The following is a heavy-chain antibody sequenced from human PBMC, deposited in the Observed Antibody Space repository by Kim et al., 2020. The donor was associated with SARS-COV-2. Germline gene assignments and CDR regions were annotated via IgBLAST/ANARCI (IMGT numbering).Heavy chain of an antibody. CDR3: ARYEYDYLWDIYRPLDY. D-gene: IGHD3-16*02. J-gene: IGHJ4*02. V-gene: IGHV3-74*01. CDR1: GFTFSTYW. CDR2: INSDGSST. Sequence: GGSLRLSCAASGFTFSTYWMHWVRQAPGKGLVWVSQINSDGSSTSYAGSVRGRFTISRDNAKNTLYLQMDSLKAEDTAVYFCARYEYDYLWDIYRPLDYWGQETLVTVSS.